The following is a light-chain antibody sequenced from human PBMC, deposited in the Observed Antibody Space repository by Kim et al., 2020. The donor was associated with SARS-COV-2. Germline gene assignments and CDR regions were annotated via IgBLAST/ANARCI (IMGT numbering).Light chain of an antibody. Sequence: FSASTGDRVTITCRASQGISSYLAWYQQKPGKAPKLLIYAASTLQSGVPSRFSGSGSGTDFTLTISCLQSEDFATYYCQQYYSYPYTFGQGTKLEI. CDR1: QGISSY. J-gene: IGKJ2*01. CDR3: QQYYSYPYT. V-gene: IGKV1-8*01. CDR2: AAS.